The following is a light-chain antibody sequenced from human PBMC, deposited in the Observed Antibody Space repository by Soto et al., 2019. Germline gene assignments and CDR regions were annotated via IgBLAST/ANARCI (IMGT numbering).Light chain of an antibody. V-gene: IGKV1-5*03. CDR2: QAS. Sequence: DIQMTQSPSTLSASVGDKVTITCRASQSISTWLAWYQQKPGKAPKVLIYQASNLESGVPSRFSGSGSGTEFTLTNSSLQPDDFASYYCQQYDSFSTWTFGQGTKVDIK. J-gene: IGKJ1*01. CDR1: QSISTW. CDR3: QQYDSFSTWT.